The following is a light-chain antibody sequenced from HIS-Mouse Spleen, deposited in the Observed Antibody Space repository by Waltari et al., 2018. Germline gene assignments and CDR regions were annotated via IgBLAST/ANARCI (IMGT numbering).Light chain of an antibody. V-gene: IGLV2-14*01. Sequence: QSALTQPAFVSGSPGQSITISCTGTSSDVGGYNYVSWYQQHPGKAPKLVIYEDSKRPSGVPKRFSGSKAGNTASLTISGLQAEDEADYYCSSYTSSSAFFGTGTKVTVL. CDR3: SSYTSSSAF. CDR1: SSDVGGYNY. CDR2: EDS. J-gene: IGLJ1*01.